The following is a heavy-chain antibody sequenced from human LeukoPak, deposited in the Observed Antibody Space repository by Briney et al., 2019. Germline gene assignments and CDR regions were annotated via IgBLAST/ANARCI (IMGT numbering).Heavy chain of an antibody. D-gene: IGHD4/OR15-4a*01. J-gene: IGHJ4*02. Sequence: GGSLRLSCTVSGFTVSSNSMSWVRQAPGKGLEWVSSIYSDNTHYSDSVKGRFTISRDNSKNTLYLQMNSLRAEDTAVYYCARRAGAYSHPYDYWGQGTLVTVSS. CDR1: GFTVSSNS. CDR2: IYSDNT. V-gene: IGHV3-53*01. CDR3: ARRAGAYSHPYDY.